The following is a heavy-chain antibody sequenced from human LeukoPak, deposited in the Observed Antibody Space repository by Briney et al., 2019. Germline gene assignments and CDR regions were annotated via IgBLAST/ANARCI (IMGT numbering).Heavy chain of an antibody. CDR2: ISSSSSYI. CDR3: VSDLRFLEWLSTGYFDY. CDR1: GFTFSSYS. D-gene: IGHD3-3*01. V-gene: IGHV3-21*01. Sequence: GGSLRLSXAASGFTFSSYSMDWVRQAPGKGLEWVSSISSSSSYIYYADSVKGRFTISRDNAKNSLYLQMNSLRAEDTAVYYCVSDLRFLEWLSTGYFDYWGQGTLVTVSS. J-gene: IGHJ4*02.